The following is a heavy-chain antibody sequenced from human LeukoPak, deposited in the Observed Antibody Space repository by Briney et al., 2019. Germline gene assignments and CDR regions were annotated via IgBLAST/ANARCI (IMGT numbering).Heavy chain of an antibody. CDR1: GFTFSSYA. CDR2: VSGSGGST. J-gene: IGHJ4*02. Sequence: GGSLRLSCAASGFTFSSYAMSWVRQAPGKGLEWVSGVSGSGGSTYYADSVKGRFTISKDNSKNTLYLQMNSLRAEDTAVYYCAKATGDYFDYWGQGTLVTVSS. CDR3: AKATGDYFDY. D-gene: IGHD1-14*01. V-gene: IGHV3-23*01.